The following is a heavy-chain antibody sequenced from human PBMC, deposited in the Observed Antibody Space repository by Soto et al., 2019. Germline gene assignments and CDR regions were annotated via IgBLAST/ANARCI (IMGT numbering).Heavy chain of an antibody. Sequence: GASVKVSCKASGYTFSGFYMHWVRQAPGQGLEWMGWINPNSGNTGYAQKFQGRVTMTRNTSISTAYMELSSLRSEDTAVYYCARAYPLRYSSSWLPYYYYGMDVWGQGTTVTVSS. CDR3: ARAYPLRYSSSWLPYYYYGMDV. J-gene: IGHJ6*02. D-gene: IGHD6-13*01. CDR2: INPNSGNT. V-gene: IGHV1-8*02. CDR1: GYTFSGFY.